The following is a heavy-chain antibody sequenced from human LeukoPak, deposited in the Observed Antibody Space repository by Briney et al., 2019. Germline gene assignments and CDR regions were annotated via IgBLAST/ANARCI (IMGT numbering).Heavy chain of an antibody. V-gene: IGHV3-23*01. CDR3: AKEERAAAGRDFEY. CDR1: GFTFSSYA. Sequence: GGSLRLSCAASGFTFSSYAMSWVRQAPGEGLEWVSSISGSGDNTYYADSVKGRFTISRDNSKNTLYLQMNSLRADDTAVYYCAKEERAAAGRDFEYWGQGTLVTVSS. J-gene: IGHJ4*02. CDR2: ISGSGDNT. D-gene: IGHD6-13*01.